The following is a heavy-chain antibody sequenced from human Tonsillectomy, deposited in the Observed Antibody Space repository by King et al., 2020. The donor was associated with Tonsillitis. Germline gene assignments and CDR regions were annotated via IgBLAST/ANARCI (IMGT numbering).Heavy chain of an antibody. Sequence: VQLVESGGGLVLPGGSLRLSCVASGFTFSGYAMSWVRQAPGKGLEWVSAISGSGGSTNYADSVKGRFTISRDNSKNKLYLQINSLRAEDTAVYYCAKDIYCSGGFYFAYWVQGSLVTVSS. D-gene: IGHD2-15*01. CDR3: AKDIYCSGGFYFAY. CDR1: GFTFSGYA. V-gene: IGHV3-23*04. CDR2: ISGSGGST. J-gene: IGHJ4*02.